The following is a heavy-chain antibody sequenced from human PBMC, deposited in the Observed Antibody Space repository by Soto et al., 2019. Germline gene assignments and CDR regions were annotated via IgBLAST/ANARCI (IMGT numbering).Heavy chain of an antibody. CDR1: GGSLSSSSYY. J-gene: IGHJ4*02. CDR3: ARHTPAISISDH. CDR2: IYYSGST. Sequence: PSETLSLTCTVSGGSLSSSSYYLGWIRQPPGKGLEWIGSIYYSGSTYYNPSLKSRVTISVDTSKNQVSLKLSSVTAADTAVYYCARHTPAISISDHWGQGTLVTVSS. D-gene: IGHD2-15*01. V-gene: IGHV4-39*01.